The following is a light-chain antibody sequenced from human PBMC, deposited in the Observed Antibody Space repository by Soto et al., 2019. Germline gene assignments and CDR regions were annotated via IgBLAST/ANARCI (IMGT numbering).Light chain of an antibody. V-gene: IGKV1-27*01. J-gene: IGKJ1*01. Sequence: DIQMTQSPSSLSASVGDRVTITCRASQGISNFLAWYQQKPGKVPKLLIYATSTLQSGVPSRFSGSGSGTDVTLTISSLQPEDVATYYCQKYNSAPRTFGQGTRVEIK. CDR1: QGISNF. CDR2: ATS. CDR3: QKYNSAPRT.